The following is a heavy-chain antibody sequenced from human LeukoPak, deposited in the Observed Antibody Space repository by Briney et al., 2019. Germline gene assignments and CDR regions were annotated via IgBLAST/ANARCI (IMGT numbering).Heavy chain of an antibody. CDR3: ARENRYCSGDTCYRWFDP. CDR2: IYSSENT. J-gene: IGHJ5*02. V-gene: IGHV4-59*01. D-gene: IGHD2-15*01. CDR1: GGSISRYY. Sequence: SETVSLTCTISGGSISRYYWTWIRQPPGKGLEWIGYIYSSENTYYNPSLKTRVTIAVDTSKNQFSLKLNSVTAADTAVYYCARENRYCSGDTCYRWFDPWGQGTLVTVSS.